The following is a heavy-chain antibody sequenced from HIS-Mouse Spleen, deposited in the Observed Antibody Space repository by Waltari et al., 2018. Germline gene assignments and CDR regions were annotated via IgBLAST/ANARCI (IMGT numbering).Heavy chain of an antibody. V-gene: IGHV1-8*01. CDR3: ARGHDYSNYFDY. CDR2: RNPNSGKT. J-gene: IGHJ4*02. Sequence: QVQLVQSGAEVKKPGASVKVSCKASGYTFTSYDINWVRQATGQGLEWMGWRNPNSGKTGYEQKFQGRVTMTRNTSISTAYMELSSLGSEDTAVYYCARGHDYSNYFDYWGQGTLVTVSS. CDR1: GYTFTSYD. D-gene: IGHD4-4*01.